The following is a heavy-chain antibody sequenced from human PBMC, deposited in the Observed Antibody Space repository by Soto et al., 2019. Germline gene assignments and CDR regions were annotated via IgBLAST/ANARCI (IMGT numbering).Heavy chain of an antibody. CDR3: ARGGGPYYDFWSGYLSFDY. CDR2: INHSGST. Sequence: QVQLQQWGAGLLKPSETLSLTCAVYGGSFSGYYWSWIRQPPGKGLVWIGEINHSGSTNYNPSLNSRVTISVDTSKNQFSLKLSSVTAADTAVYYCARGGGPYYDFWSGYLSFDYWGQGTLVTVSS. V-gene: IGHV4-34*01. CDR1: GGSFSGYY. J-gene: IGHJ4*02. D-gene: IGHD3-3*01.